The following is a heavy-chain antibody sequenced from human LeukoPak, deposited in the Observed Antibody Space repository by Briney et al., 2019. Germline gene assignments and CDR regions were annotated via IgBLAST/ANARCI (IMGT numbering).Heavy chain of an antibody. Sequence: GASLRLSCAASGFRFSSYWMTWVRQAPGKGLGWVANIKQDGTDKYYVESVRGRFTISRDNVERSVYLQMNRLTAEDTAVYYCVREWLFWGQGTLVTVSS. V-gene: IGHV3-7*01. CDR1: GFRFSSYW. CDR2: IKQDGTDK. CDR3: VREWLF. D-gene: IGHD3-22*01. J-gene: IGHJ4*02.